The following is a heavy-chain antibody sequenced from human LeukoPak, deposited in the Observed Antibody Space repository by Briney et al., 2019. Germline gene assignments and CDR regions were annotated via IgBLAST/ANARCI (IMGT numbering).Heavy chain of an antibody. CDR3: TKDDLFADYYDSSGEFDY. Sequence: PSETLSLTCTVSGGSISSYYWSWVRQAPGKGLEWVSAISGSGGSTYYADSVKGRFTISRDNSKNTLYLQMNSLRAEDTAVYYCTKDDLFADYYDSSGEFDYWGQGTQVTVSS. V-gene: IGHV3-23*01. CDR1: GGSISSYY. D-gene: IGHD3-22*01. J-gene: IGHJ4*02. CDR2: ISGSGGST.